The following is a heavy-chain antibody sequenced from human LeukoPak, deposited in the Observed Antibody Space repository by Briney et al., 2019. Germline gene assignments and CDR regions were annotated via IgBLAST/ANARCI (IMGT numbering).Heavy chain of an antibody. Sequence: ASVKVSCKASGYTFTSYGISWVRQAPGQGLEWMGWISAYNGNTNYAQKLQGRVTMTTDTSTSTAYMELGSLRSDDTAVYYCARGKKRYYDSSPFDPWGQGTLVTVSS. CDR1: GYTFTSYG. CDR2: ISAYNGNT. J-gene: IGHJ5*02. D-gene: IGHD3-22*01. V-gene: IGHV1-18*01. CDR3: ARGKKRYYDSSPFDP.